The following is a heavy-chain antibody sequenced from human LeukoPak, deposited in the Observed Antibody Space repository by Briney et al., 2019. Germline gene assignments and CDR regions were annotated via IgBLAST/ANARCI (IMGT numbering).Heavy chain of an antibody. CDR2: LSPMLA. CDR3: ARDREISARPGGWFDP. V-gene: IGHV1-69*01. J-gene: IGHJ5*02. Sequence: ASVKVSCKVVGGTINDFAISWVRQAPGQGLEWMGGLSPMLATYAQKFQGRVTITADESTDTVYIELGSLTSEDTATYFCARDREISARPGGWFDPWGQGTLVTVSS. CDR1: GGTINDFA. D-gene: IGHD6-6*01.